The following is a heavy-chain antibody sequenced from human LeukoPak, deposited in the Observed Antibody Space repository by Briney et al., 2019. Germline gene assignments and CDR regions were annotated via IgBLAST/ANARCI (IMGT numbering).Heavy chain of an antibody. J-gene: IGHJ6*03. D-gene: IGHD3-10*01. Sequence: PGGSLRLSCAASGFTLSSYWMSWVRQAPGKGLEWVANIKQDGSEKYYVDSVKGRFTISRDNAKNSLYLQMNSLRAEDTAVYYCARGRLLWFGALTYYYMDVWGKGTTVTVSS. V-gene: IGHV3-7*01. CDR2: IKQDGSEK. CDR1: GFTLSSYW. CDR3: ARGRLLWFGALTYYYMDV.